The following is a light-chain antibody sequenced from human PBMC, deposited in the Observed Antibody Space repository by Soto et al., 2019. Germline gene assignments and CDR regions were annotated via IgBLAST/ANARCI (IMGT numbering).Light chain of an antibody. CDR3: QQYNSDFSWT. Sequence: DIPMTQSPSTLSASVGDTVTITCRASQSIGTWLAWFQQKPGKAPKVLISKASTLESGAPSRFSGSGSGTEFPLTISSLQPDDFATYFCQQYNSDFSWTFGQGTKVEIK. CDR1: QSIGTW. CDR2: KAS. V-gene: IGKV1-5*03. J-gene: IGKJ1*01.